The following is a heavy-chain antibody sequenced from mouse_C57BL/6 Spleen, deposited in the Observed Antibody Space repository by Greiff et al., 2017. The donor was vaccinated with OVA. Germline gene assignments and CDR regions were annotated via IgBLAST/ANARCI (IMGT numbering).Heavy chain of an antibody. J-gene: IGHJ4*01. V-gene: IGHV1-52*01. CDR2: IDPSDSDT. CDR3: ARGLTGYAMDY. Sequence: VQLQQPGAELVRPGSSVKLSCKASGYTFTSYWMHWVKQRPIQGLEWIGNIDPSDSDTHYNQKFKDKATLTVDKSSSTADMQLSSLTSEDSAVYYCARGLTGYAMDYWSQGTSVTVSS. CDR1: GYTFTSYW. D-gene: IGHD4-1*01.